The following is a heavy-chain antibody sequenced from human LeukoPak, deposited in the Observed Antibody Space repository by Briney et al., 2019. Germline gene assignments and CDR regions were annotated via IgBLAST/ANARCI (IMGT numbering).Heavy chain of an antibody. CDR2: IYSGGST. CDR1: EFSVGSNY. J-gene: IGHJ4*02. Sequence: PGGSLRLSCAASEFSVGSNYMTWVRQAPGKGLEWVSLIYSGGSTYYADSVKGRFTISRDNSKNTLYLQMNSLRAEDTAVYYCARVYSYSDPMDHWGQGTLVTVSS. V-gene: IGHV3-66*01. D-gene: IGHD1-26*01. CDR3: ARVYSYSDPMDH.